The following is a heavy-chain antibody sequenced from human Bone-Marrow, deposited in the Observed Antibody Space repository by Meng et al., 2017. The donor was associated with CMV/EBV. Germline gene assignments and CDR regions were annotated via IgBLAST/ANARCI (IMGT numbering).Heavy chain of an antibody. Sequence: ASVKVSCKASGYTFTGYYMHWVRQAPGQGLEWMGWINPNSGGTNYAQKVQGRVTMTRDKSMSTAYMELSRLRSDDTAVYYCARDLLIVVVNELDYWGQGTLVTVSS. CDR1: GYTFTGYY. V-gene: IGHV1-2*02. CDR3: ARDLLIVVVNELDY. J-gene: IGHJ4*02. CDR2: INPNSGGT. D-gene: IGHD2-21*01.